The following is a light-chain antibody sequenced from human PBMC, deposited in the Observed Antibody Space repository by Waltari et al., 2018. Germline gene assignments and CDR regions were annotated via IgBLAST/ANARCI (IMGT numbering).Light chain of an antibody. J-gene: IGLJ1*01. V-gene: IGLV2-23*01. CDR1: ISDVGSYNL. CDR3: CSYAGSSTFYV. Sequence: QSALTQPASVSGSPGQSITISCTGTISDVGSYNLVSWYQQYPGKAPKLMIYEGSKRPSGVSNRFSGSKSGNTASLTISGLQAEDEADYYCCSYAGSSTFYVFGTGTKVTVL. CDR2: EGS.